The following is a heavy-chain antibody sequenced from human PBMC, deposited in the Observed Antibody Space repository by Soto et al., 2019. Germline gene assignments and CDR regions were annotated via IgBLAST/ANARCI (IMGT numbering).Heavy chain of an antibody. D-gene: IGHD2-8*01. J-gene: IGHJ4*02. CDR3: AADRCLNGVCYVGWW. CDR2: IKSKTDGGTT. CDR1: GVTFSNAW. Sequence: EVQLVDSGGGLVKPGGSLRLSCAASGVTFSNAWMNWVRQATGKGLEWVGRIKSKTDGGTTDYAAPVKGRFTISRDDSKNALDLQMNSLETEDTAVYYCAADRCLNGVCYVGWWWDQGTLVTVSS. V-gene: IGHV3-15*07.